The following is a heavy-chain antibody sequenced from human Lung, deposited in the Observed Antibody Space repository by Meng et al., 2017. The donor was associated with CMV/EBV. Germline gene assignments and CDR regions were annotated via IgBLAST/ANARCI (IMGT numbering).Heavy chain of an antibody. CDR3: ARLLKRARFPYDYLGMDV. V-gene: IGHV3-11*01. J-gene: IGHJ6*02. CDR2: ISSSGRTT. D-gene: IGHD1-26*01. CDR1: EFTFSDYY. Sequence: GGXLRLXXEASEFTFSDYYISWIRQAPGRGLQCVSYISSSGRTTNYADSVQGRFTVSRDNAKNSLFLEMSSLRAEDTAVYYCARLLKRARFPYDYLGMDVWGLGTXVTVSS.